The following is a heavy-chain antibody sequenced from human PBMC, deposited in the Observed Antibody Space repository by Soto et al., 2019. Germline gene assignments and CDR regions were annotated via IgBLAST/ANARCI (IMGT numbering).Heavy chain of an antibody. D-gene: IGHD3-16*01. V-gene: IGHV4-59*08. CDR2: IYYSGST. CDR1: GGSISSYY. J-gene: IGHJ6*02. CDR3: ARSGDYVWGSSSFDYYYYGMDG. Sequence: SETLSLTCTVSGGSISSYYWSWIRQPPGKGLEWIGYIYYSGSTNYNPSLKSRVTISVDTSKNQFSLKLSSVTAADTAVYYCARSGDYVWGSSSFDYYYYGMDGWGQGTTVTVSS.